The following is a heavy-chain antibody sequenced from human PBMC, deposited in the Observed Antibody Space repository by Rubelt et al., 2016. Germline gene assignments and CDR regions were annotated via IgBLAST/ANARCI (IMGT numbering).Heavy chain of an antibody. CDR3: ARDRRGYCSSTSCSTGYYYYYMDV. CDR2: ISWNGDYL. D-gene: IGHD2-2*01. V-gene: IGHV3-9*01. J-gene: IGHJ6*03. Sequence: EWVSSISWNGDYLGYADSVQGRFTISRDNTKNSLYLQMNSLRAEDTALYYCARDRRGYCSSTSCSTGYYYYYMDVWGKGTTVTVSS.